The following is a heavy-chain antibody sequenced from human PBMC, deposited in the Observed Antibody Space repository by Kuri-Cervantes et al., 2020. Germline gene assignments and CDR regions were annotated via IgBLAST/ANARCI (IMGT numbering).Heavy chain of an antibody. J-gene: IGHJ6*03. CDR1: GYTLTELS. CDR2: ISAYNGNT. Sequence: ASVKVSCKVSGYTLTELSMHWVRQAPGQGLEWMGWISAYNGNTNYAQKLQGRVTMTTDTSTSTAYMELRSLRSDDTAVYYCARAGGGVLWFRDFYYYMDVWGKGTTVTVSS. V-gene: IGHV1-18*01. CDR3: ARAGGGVLWFRDFYYYMDV. D-gene: IGHD3-10*01.